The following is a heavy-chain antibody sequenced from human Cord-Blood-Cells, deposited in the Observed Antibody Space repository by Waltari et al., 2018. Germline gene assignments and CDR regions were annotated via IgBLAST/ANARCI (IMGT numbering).Heavy chain of an antibody. CDR1: GYTFTSYY. CDR2: IKPSGGST. V-gene: IGHV1-46*01. Sequence: QVQLVQSGAEVKKPGASVKVSCKASGYTFTSYYMHWVRQAPGQGLEWMGIIKPSGGSTSYAQKCQGRVTMTRDTSTSTVYMELSSLRSEDTAVYYCARNIAARHYFDYWGQGTLVTVSS. J-gene: IGHJ4*02. CDR3: ARNIAARHYFDY. D-gene: IGHD6-6*01.